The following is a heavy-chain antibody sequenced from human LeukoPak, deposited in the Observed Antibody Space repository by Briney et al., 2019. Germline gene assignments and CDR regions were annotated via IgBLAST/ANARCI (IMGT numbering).Heavy chain of an antibody. Sequence: SQTLSLTCVVSSGSISSGGYSWNWIRQPPGKGLEWIGYMYHSGSTYYNPSLKSRVTISVDRSKNQFSLKLNSVTAADTAVYYCARFPWARTDYPPGAFDIWGQGTMVTVSS. CDR2: MYHSGST. V-gene: IGHV4-30-2*01. CDR1: SGSISSGGYS. CDR3: ARFPWARTDYPPGAFDI. D-gene: IGHD3/OR15-3a*01. J-gene: IGHJ3*02.